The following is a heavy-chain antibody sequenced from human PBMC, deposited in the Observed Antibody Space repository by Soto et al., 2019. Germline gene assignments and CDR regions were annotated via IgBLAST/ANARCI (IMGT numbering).Heavy chain of an antibody. CDR3: AKDMADYYDTSAYNYSAFDI. J-gene: IGHJ3*02. Sequence: GGSLRLSCGASGFTFDDYAMHWVRQAPGKGLEWVSGISWNSGSIGYADSVKGRFTIPRDNAKNSLYLQMNSLRAGDTALYYCAKDMADYYDTSAYNYSAFDIWGQGTMVTVSS. CDR1: GFTFDDYA. D-gene: IGHD3-22*01. V-gene: IGHV3-9*01. CDR2: ISWNSGSI.